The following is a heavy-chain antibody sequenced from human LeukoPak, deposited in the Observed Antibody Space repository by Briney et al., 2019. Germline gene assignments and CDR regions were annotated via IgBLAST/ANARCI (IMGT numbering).Heavy chain of an antibody. CDR1: GYTFTSYY. V-gene: IGHV1-2*02. J-gene: IGHJ3*02. CDR2: INPNSGGT. Sequence: PGASVKVSCKASGYTFTSYYMHWVRQAPGQGLEWMGWINPNSGGTNYAQKFQGRVTMTRDTSISTAYMELSRLRSDDTAVYYCARDLTDDSSGYYYVDAFDIWGQGTMVTVSS. CDR3: ARDLTDDSSGYYYVDAFDI. D-gene: IGHD3-22*01.